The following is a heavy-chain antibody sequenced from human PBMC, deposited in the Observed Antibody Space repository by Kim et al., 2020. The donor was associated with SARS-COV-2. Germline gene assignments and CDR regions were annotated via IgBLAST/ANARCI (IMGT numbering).Heavy chain of an antibody. D-gene: IGHD2-21*01. V-gene: IGHV4-30-2*05. J-gene: IGHJ4*02. CDR3: ARGLVVIDNYCDS. Sequence: YNPSLESRVTISRHSSKNQFSLKLKAVTVADTAFYYCARGLVVIDNYCDSWGPGTLVTVSS.